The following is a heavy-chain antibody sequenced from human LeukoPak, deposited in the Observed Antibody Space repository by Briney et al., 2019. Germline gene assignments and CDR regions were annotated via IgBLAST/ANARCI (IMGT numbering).Heavy chain of an antibody. CDR3: ARGSGGYCSGGSCYYYYYYMDV. CDR1: GGSISSYY. V-gene: IGHV4-4*07. J-gene: IGHJ6*03. Sequence: SETLSLTCTVSGGSISSYYWSWIRQPAGKGLEWIGRIYTSGSTNYNPSLKSRVTMSVDTSKNQFSLKLSSVTAADTAVYYCARGSGGYCSGGSCYYYYYYMDVWGKGTTVTVSS. D-gene: IGHD2-15*01. CDR2: IYTSGST.